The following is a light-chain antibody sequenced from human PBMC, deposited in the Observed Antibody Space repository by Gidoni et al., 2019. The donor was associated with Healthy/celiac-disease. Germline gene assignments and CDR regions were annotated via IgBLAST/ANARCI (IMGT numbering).Light chain of an antibody. CDR1: NIGSNS. Sequence: SYVLTQPPSVSVAPGKTARITCGGNNIGSNSVHWYQQTPGQAPVLVIYYDSDRPSGIPERFSGSNSGNTATLTISRVEAGDEADYYCQVWDRSSDHYVFGTGTKVTVL. CDR3: QVWDRSSDHYV. J-gene: IGLJ1*01. V-gene: IGLV3-21*04. CDR2: YDS.